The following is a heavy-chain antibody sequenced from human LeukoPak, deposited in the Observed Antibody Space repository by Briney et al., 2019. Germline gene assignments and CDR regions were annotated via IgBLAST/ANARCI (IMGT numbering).Heavy chain of an antibody. CDR1: GGSISSGGYY. CDR2: IYHSGST. Sequence: SETLSLACTVSGGSISSGGYYWSWIRQPPGKGLEWIGYIYHSGSTYYNPSLKSRVTISVDRSKNQFSLKLSSVTAADTAVYYCARGLPLQYCSSTSCSFHPGSYNWFDPWGQGTLVTVSS. CDR3: ARGLPLQYCSSTSCSFHPGSYNWFDP. D-gene: IGHD2-2*01. V-gene: IGHV4-30-2*01. J-gene: IGHJ5*02.